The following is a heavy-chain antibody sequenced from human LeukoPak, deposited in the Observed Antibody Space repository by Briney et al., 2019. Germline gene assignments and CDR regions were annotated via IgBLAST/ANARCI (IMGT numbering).Heavy chain of an antibody. CDR2: INPNSGGT. D-gene: IGHD1-20*01. J-gene: IGHJ4*02. V-gene: IGHV1-2*02. CDR1: GYTFTGCY. Sequence: ASVKVSCKASGYTFTGCYMHWVRQAPGQGLEWMGWINPNSGGTNYAQKFQGRVTMTRDTSISTAYMELSRLRSDDTAVYYCARLNNWNDALDYWGQGTLVTVSS. CDR3: ARLNNWNDALDY.